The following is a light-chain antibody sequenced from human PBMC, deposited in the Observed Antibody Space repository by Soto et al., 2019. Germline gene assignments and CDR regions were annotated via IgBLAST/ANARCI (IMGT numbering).Light chain of an antibody. CDR2: AAS. J-gene: IGKJ1*01. Sequence: EIQMTQSPSSLSASVGDRVTITCRASQSISSYLNWYQQKPGKAPKLLIYAASSLQSGVPSRFSGSGSGTDFTLTISSLQPEDFATYYCQQSYRSPPTFGQGTKVDIK. CDR3: QQSYRSPPT. V-gene: IGKV1-39*01. CDR1: QSISSY.